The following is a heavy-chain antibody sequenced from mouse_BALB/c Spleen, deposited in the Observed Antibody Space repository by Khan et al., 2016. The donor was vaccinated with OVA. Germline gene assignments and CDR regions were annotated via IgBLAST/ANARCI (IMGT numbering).Heavy chain of an antibody. CDR2: IDPFIGGT. V-gene: IGHV1S135*01. D-gene: IGHD3-3*01. CDR1: GYSFTSYY. CDR3: ARGTFDY. J-gene: IGHJ3*01. Sequence: VRLQQSGPELMKPGASVNISCKASGYSFTSYYIHWVKQSHGKSLEWIGYIDPFIGGTDYNQKFKGKATLTVDKSSNTAYMHLSSLTSEDSAVYYCARGTFDYWGQGTLVTVSA.